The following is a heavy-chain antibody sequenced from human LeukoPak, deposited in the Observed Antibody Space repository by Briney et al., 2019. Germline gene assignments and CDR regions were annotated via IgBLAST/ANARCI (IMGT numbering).Heavy chain of an antibody. V-gene: IGHV1-69*02. CDR2: IIPILDIT. Sequence: SVKVSFKASGGTFSSYTISWVRQAPGQGLEWVGRIIPILDITNYAQKFQGRVTITADKSTSTAYMELSSLRSEDTAMYYCARSTEYYDSSGYLGDWFDPWGQGTLVTVSS. CDR3: ARSTEYYDSSGYLGDWFDP. J-gene: IGHJ5*02. CDR1: GGTFSSYT. D-gene: IGHD3-22*01.